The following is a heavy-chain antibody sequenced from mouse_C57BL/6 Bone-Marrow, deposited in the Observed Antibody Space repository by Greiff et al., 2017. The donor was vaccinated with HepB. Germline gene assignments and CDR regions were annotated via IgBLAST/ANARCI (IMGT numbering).Heavy chain of an antibody. Sequence: EVQRVESGGGLVKPGGSLKLSCAASGFTFSDYGMHWVRQAPEKGLEWVAYISSGSSTIYYADTVKGRFTISRDNAKNTLFLQMTSLRSEDTAMYYCARNDLYYAMDYWGQGTSVTVSS. CDR1: GFTFSDYG. V-gene: IGHV5-17*01. D-gene: IGHD2-12*01. CDR2: ISSGSSTI. CDR3: ARNDLYYAMDY. J-gene: IGHJ4*01.